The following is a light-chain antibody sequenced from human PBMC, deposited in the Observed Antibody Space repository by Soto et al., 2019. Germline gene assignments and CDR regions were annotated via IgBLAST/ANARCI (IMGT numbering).Light chain of an antibody. V-gene: IGLV1-40*01. CDR2: GNN. CDR1: SSNIGAGYD. Sequence: VLTQPPSVSGAPGQRVTLSCTGSSSNIGAGYDVHWYQQLPGTAPKLLIFGNNNRPSGVPDRFSGSKSGTSASLAVTGLQAEDEADYYCQSYDSSLSGYVFGTGTKVTVL. CDR3: QSYDSSLSGYV. J-gene: IGLJ1*01.